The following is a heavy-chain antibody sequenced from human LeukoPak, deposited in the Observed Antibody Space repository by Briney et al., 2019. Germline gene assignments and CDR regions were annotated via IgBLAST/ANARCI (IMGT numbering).Heavy chain of an antibody. D-gene: IGHD1-1*01. CDR3: ARWMGTWNAFDI. CDR1: GDSITNFY. J-gene: IGHJ3*02. Sequence: PSETLSLTCTVSGDSITNFYWNWIRQPPGKGLEWIGYIYYTGSTTFNPSLKSRVTMSVDTSKNQFSLKLSSVAAADTAVYFCARWMGTWNAFDIWGQGTVVTVSS. V-gene: IGHV4-59*01. CDR2: IYYTGST.